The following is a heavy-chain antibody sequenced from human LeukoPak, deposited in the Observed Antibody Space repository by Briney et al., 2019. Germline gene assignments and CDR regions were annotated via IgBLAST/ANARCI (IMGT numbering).Heavy chain of an antibody. CDR2: ISGSGGST. CDR1: GFTFSSYA. J-gene: IGHJ4*02. V-gene: IGHV3-23*01. D-gene: IGHD6-13*01. Sequence: GGSLRLSCAASGFTFSSYAMSWVRQAPGKGLEGVSAISGSGGSTYYADSVKGGFTIYRDNSKNTLYLQMNSLRAEDTAVYYCAKGFTTAAGTVPFDYWGQGTLVTVSS. CDR3: AKGFTTAAGTVPFDY.